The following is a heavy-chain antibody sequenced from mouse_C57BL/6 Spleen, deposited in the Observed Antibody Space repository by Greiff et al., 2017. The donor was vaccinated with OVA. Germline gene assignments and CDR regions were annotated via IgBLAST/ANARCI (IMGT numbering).Heavy chain of an antibody. CDR1: GYTFTSYW. D-gene: IGHD2-4*01. V-gene: IGHV1-55*01. J-gene: IGHJ2*01. CDR3: ARVGIYDYDVGY. CDR2: IYPGSGST. Sequence: VQLQQPGAELVKPGASVKMSCKASGYTFTSYWITWVKQRPGQGLEWIGDIYPGSGSTNYNEKFKSKATLTVDTSSSTAYMQLSSLTSEDSAVYYCARVGIYDYDVGYWGQGTTLTVSS.